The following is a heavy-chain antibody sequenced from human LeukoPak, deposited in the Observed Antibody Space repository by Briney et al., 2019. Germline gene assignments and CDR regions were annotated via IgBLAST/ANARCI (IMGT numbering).Heavy chain of an antibody. D-gene: IGHD3-16*01. CDR3: ARSRGLRFFAAFDI. J-gene: IGHJ3*02. Sequence: GGSLRLSCAASGFTVSSNYMSWVRQAPGKGLEWVSVIYSGGSTYYADSVKGRFTISRDNSKNTLYLQMNSLRAEDTAVYYCARSRGLRFFAAFDIWGQGTMVTVSS. CDR1: GFTVSSNY. CDR2: IYSGGST. V-gene: IGHV3-53*01.